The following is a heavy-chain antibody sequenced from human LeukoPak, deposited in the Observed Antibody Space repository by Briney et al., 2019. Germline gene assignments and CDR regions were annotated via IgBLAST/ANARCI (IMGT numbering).Heavy chain of an antibody. CDR2: ISDGGGTT. J-gene: IGHJ4*02. D-gene: IGHD4-17*01. V-gene: IGHV3-23*01. CDR3: AKSYGDYLWYFDS. Sequence: AGGSLRLSCAASGFTFSSCAMSWVRHPPAKGLEWVSGISDGGGTTNYADAVKGRFTISRDKSKNTLFPQMNSLRAEETAVYYCAKSYGDYLWYFDSWGQGTLVTVSS. CDR1: GFTFSSCA.